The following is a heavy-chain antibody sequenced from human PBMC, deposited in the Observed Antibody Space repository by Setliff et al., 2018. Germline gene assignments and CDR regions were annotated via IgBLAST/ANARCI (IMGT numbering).Heavy chain of an antibody. V-gene: IGHV4-34*01. CDR1: GGSFDTYY. J-gene: IGHJ3*02. CDR3: RQAVVGRDVFDI. CDR2: INHSGSG. D-gene: IGHD1-1*01. Sequence: PSETLSLTCNVHGGSFDTYYWSWIRQPPGKGLEWFGEINHSGSGDYNPSFKGRVTISVDTSKKQFSLTLTSVTAADTALYYCRQAVVGRDVFDIWGQGTVVTVSS.